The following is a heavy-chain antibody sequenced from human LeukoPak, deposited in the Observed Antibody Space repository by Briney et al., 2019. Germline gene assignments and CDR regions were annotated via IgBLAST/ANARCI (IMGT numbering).Heavy chain of an antibody. J-gene: IGHJ4*02. CDR3: AKADDTVATNFDS. V-gene: IGHV3-23*01. D-gene: IGHD5-12*01. CDR2: SRGNGGRT. CDR1: GFTFSTYA. Sequence: GGSLRLSCAASGFTFSTYAMSWVRQAPGKGLEWVSASRGNGGRTDYADPVEGRFTTSRDNSKNTVYLQMNSLRAEDTAVYYCAKADDTVATNFDSWGQGTLVTVSP.